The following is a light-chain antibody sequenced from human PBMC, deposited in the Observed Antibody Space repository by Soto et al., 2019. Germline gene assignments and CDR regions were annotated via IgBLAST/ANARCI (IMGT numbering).Light chain of an antibody. Sequence: EIVLTQSPCTLSSSPGERATLSWGASQSVSSSYLAWYQQKNGQAPRLIIYGASSRATGVPDRFSGSGYGTEFTLTISSLQSEDFAVYYCQQYNNWPPGFGQGTRLEIK. J-gene: IGKJ5*01. V-gene: IGKV3-20*01. CDR1: QSVSSSY. CDR3: QQYNNWPPG. CDR2: GAS.